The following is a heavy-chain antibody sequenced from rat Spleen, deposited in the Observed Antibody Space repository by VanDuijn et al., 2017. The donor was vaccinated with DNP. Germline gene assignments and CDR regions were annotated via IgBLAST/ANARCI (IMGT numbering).Heavy chain of an antibody. CDR3: ARSDSYGFPY. V-gene: IGHV5-31*01. Sequence: EVQLVESGGGPVQPGRSLKLSCAASGFTFSNYGMHWIRQAPGKGLEWVASISNTGDNTYYSDSVKGRFTISRDNAKSTLYLQMDSLRSEDTATYYCARSDSYGFPYWGQGTLVTVSS. CDR2: ISNTGDNT. J-gene: IGHJ3*01. CDR1: GFTFSNYG. D-gene: IGHD1-2*01.